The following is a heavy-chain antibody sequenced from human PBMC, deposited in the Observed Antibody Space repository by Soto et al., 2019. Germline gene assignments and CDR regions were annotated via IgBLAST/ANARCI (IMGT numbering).Heavy chain of an antibody. CDR2: IYYSGRT. D-gene: IGHD3-16*01. V-gene: IGHV4-39*01. J-gene: IGHJ4*02. CDR3: ARHVEMATLGPYNFDY. CDR1: GASISSSSYY. Sequence: SETLSLTCTVSGASISSSSYYWAWIRQPPGKGLEWIGRIYYSGRTSYSPSLKSRVTISVDTSKNQFSLKLNSVTAADTAVYXCARHVEMATLGPYNFDYWGQGILVTSPQ.